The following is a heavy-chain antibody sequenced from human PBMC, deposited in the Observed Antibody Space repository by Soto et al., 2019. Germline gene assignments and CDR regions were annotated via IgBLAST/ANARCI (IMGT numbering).Heavy chain of an antibody. CDR3: ARGMTIYSYYYMDV. CDR1: GYSFSSYW. Sequence: EVQLVQSGAEVKKPGESLKISCKTSGYSFSSYWIGWLRQVPGKGLEWMGIIFPADSDTRYSPSFQGQVTISADKSISTAYLQWSSLKASDTAIYYCARGMTIYSYYYMDVWGKGTTVTVSS. D-gene: IGHD3-9*01. CDR2: IFPADSDT. V-gene: IGHV5-51*03. J-gene: IGHJ6*03.